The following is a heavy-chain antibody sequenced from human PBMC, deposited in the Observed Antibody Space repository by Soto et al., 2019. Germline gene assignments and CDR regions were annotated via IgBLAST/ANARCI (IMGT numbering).Heavy chain of an antibody. Sequence: SCPTLVNPTQTLTLTCTFSGFSLSTSGMCVSWIRQPPGKALEWLALIDWDDDKYYSTSLKTRLTISKDTSKNQVVLTMTNMDPVDTATYYCARIRGGYSSGWYYYYGMDVWGQGTTVTVSS. CDR2: IDWDDDK. CDR1: GFSLSTSGMC. CDR3: ARIRGGYSSGWYYYYGMDV. D-gene: IGHD6-19*01. V-gene: IGHV2-70*01. J-gene: IGHJ6*02.